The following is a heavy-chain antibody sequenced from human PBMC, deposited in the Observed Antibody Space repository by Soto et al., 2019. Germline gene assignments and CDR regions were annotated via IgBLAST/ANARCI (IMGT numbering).Heavy chain of an antibody. CDR1: GGTFSSYS. J-gene: IGHJ5*02. D-gene: IGHD2-15*01. CDR3: ARLAVGGGMMIGNWFDP. Sequence: SVKVSSKAAGGTFSSYSISWVRQAPGQWLELMGGIIPIFGTANYAHKFQGRVTITADESTSTAYMELSSLRSEDTAVYYCARLAVGGGMMIGNWFDPWGQGNLVAVSS. CDR2: IIPIFGTA. V-gene: IGHV1-69*13.